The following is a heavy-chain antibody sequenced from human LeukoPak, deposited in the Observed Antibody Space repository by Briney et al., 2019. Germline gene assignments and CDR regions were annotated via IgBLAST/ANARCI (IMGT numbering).Heavy chain of an antibody. Sequence: GGSLTLSCAASGFTFSTYWMHWVRQAPGEGLVWVSRINSDGSSTTYADSVKGRFTISRDNAKNTLYLQMNSLGVEDTAVYYCATKQWLAPPPDSWGQGTPVTVSS. CDR2: INSDGSST. CDR1: GFTFSTYW. CDR3: ATKQWLAPPPDS. V-gene: IGHV3-74*01. J-gene: IGHJ4*02. D-gene: IGHD6-19*01.